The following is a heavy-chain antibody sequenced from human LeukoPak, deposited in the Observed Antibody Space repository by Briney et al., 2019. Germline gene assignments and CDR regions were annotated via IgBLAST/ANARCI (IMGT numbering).Heavy chain of an antibody. CDR3: ARDSSGYYGDY. CDR2: ISYDGSKK. J-gene: IGHJ4*02. Sequence: PGRSLRLSCAASGFTFSSYAMHWVRQAPGKGLEWVAVISYDGSKKYYADSVKGRFTISRDNSKNTLYVQMNSLRTEDTAVYYCARDSSGYYGDYWGQGTLVTVSS. CDR1: GFTFSSYA. V-gene: IGHV3-30-3*01. D-gene: IGHD3-22*01.